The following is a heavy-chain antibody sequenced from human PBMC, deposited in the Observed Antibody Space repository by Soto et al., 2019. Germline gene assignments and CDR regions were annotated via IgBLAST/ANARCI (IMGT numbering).Heavy chain of an antibody. J-gene: IGHJ5*02. V-gene: IGHV4-31*03. Sequence: QVQLQESGPGLVKPSQTLSLTCTVSGGSISSGGYYWSWIRQHPGKGLEWIGYIYYSGSTYYNPCLKSRVTISVDTSKNQFSLKLSSVTAADTAVYYCARDHSVSSSPPPNWFDPWGQGTLVTVSS. D-gene: IGHD6-13*01. CDR2: IYYSGST. CDR1: GGSISSGGYY. CDR3: ARDHSVSSSPPPNWFDP.